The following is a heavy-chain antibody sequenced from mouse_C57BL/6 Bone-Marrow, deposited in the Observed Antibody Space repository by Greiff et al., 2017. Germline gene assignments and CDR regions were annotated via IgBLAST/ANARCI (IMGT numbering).Heavy chain of an antibody. V-gene: IGHV5-9-1*02. CDR2: ISSGGDYI. Sequence: EVKLVESGEGLVKPGGSLKLSCAASGFTFSSYAMSWVRQTPEKRLEWVAYISSGGDYIYYADTVKGRFTISRDNARNTLYLQMSSLKSEDTAMYYCTRDRVYSNYGGFAYGGQGTLVTVSA. D-gene: IGHD2-5*01. CDR3: TRDRVYSNYGGFAY. CDR1: GFTFSSYA. J-gene: IGHJ3*01.